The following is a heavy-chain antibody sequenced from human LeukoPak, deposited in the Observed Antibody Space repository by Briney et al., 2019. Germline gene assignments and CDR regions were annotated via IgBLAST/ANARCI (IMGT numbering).Heavy chain of an antibody. Sequence: PSETLSLTCAVYGGSFSGYYWSWIRQPPGEGLEWIGEINHSGSTNYNPSLKSRVTISVDTSKNQFSLKLSSVTAADTAVYYCARQLGYCSSTSCHKEIDYCGQGTLVTVSS. D-gene: IGHD2-2*01. CDR2: INHSGST. J-gene: IGHJ4*02. CDR3: ARQLGYCSSTSCHKEIDY. CDR1: GGSFSGYY. V-gene: IGHV4-34*01.